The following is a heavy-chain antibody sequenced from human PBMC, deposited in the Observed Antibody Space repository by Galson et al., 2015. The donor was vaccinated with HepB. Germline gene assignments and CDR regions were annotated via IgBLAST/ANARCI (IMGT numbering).Heavy chain of an antibody. J-gene: IGHJ3*02. D-gene: IGHD3-22*01. V-gene: IGHV3-48*04. CDR2: ISSSSSTI. CDR1: GFTFSSYS. Sequence: SLRLSCAASGFTFSSYSMNWVRQAPGKGLEWVSYISSSSSTIYYADSVKGRFTISRDNAKNSLYLQMNSLRAEDTAVYYCARVDYYDSSGYYYGSAFDIWGQGTMVTVSS. CDR3: ARVDYYDSSGYYYGSAFDI.